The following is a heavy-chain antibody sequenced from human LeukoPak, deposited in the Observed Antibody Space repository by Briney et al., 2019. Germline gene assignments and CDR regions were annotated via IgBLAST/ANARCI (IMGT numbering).Heavy chain of an antibody. D-gene: IGHD3-22*01. Sequence: QPGGSLRLSCAASRFTFNTYWMSWVRQAPGKGLEWVATIKGDGSEKYYVDPVKGRFTISRDNAKNSLYLQMNSLRVEDTAVYYCARRDCDSIKCRGSNWFDPWGQGTLVSVSS. J-gene: IGHJ5*02. CDR3: ARRDCDSIKCRGSNWFDP. CDR2: IKGDGSEK. CDR1: RFTFNTYW. V-gene: IGHV3-7*01.